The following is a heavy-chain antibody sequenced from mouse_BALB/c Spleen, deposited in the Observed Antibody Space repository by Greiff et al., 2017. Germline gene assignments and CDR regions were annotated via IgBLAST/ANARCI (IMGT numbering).Heavy chain of an antibody. D-gene: IGHD2-4*01. V-gene: IGHV2-2*02. CDR2: IWSGGST. J-gene: IGHJ3*01. CDR3: ARNDYWFAY. Sequence: QVQLQQSGPGLVQPSQSLSITCTVSGFSLTSYGVHWVRQSPGKGLEWLGVIWSGGSTDYNAAFISRLSISKDNSKSQVFFKMNSLQANDTAIYYCARNDYWFAYWGQGTLVTVSA. CDR1: GFSLTSYG.